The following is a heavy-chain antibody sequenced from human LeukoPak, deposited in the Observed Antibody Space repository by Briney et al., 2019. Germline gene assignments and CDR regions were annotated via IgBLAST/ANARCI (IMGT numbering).Heavy chain of an antibody. V-gene: IGHV4-39*07. CDR3: ARVTYYYDSSGYLRPYLFDY. D-gene: IGHD3-22*01. CDR2: IYYSGST. Sequence: SETLSLTCTVSGGSISSSSYYWGWIRQPPGKGLEWIGSIYYSGSTYYNPSLKSRVTISVDTSKNQFSLKLSSVTAAGTAVYYCARVTYYYDSSGYLRPYLFDYWGQGTLVTVSS. CDR1: GGSISSSSYY. J-gene: IGHJ4*02.